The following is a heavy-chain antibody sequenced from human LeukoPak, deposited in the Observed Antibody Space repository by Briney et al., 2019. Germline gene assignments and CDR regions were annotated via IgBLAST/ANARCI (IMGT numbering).Heavy chain of an antibody. V-gene: IGHV1-18*01. J-gene: IGHJ4*02. CDR1: GYTFTSYG. D-gene: IGHD3-10*01. CDR2: ISAYNGNT. CDR3: ARDNFGETHSPVDY. Sequence: ASVKVSCKSSGYTFTSYGISWVRQAPGQGLEWMGWISAYNGNTNYAQKLQGRVTMTTDTSTSTAYMELRSLRSDDTAAYYCARDNFGETHSPVDYWGQGTLVTVSS.